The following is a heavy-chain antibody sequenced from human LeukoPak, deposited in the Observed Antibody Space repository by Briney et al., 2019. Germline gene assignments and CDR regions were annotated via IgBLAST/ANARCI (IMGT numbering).Heavy chain of an antibody. CDR3: AKGVGYCSGGGCQQFDY. CDR1: GFTFSGYG. J-gene: IGHJ4*02. CDR2: ISGSGGST. D-gene: IGHD2-15*01. Sequence: GGSLRLSCAASGFTFSGYGRSWVRQAPGKGLKWVSAISGSGGSTYYADSVKGRITISRDNSKNTLYLQMNSLRAEDTAVYYCAKGVGYCSGGGCQQFDYWGQGTLVTVSS. V-gene: IGHV3-23*01.